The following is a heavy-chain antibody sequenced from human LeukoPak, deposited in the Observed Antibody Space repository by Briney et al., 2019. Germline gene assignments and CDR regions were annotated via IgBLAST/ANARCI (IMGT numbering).Heavy chain of an antibody. CDR3: ARHPFATPFDY. Sequence: SETLSLTCAVYGGSFSGYYWSWIRQPPGKGLEWIGEINHSGSTNYNPSLKSRVTISVDTSKNQVSLRLSSVTAADTAVYYCARHPFATPFDYWGRGTLLTVSS. CDR2: INHSGST. J-gene: IGHJ4*02. D-gene: IGHD2-15*01. V-gene: IGHV4-34*01. CDR1: GGSFSGYY.